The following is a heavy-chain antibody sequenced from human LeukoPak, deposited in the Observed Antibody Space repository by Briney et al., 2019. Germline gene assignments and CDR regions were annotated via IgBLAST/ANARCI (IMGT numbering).Heavy chain of an antibody. CDR2: IRYDGSNK. D-gene: IGHD4-11*01. CDR1: GFTFSSYG. Sequence: GGSLRLSCAASGFTFSSYGMHWVRQAPGKGLEWVAFIRYDGSNKYYADSVKGRFTISRDNPKNTLYLQMNSLRAEDTAVYYCAKGGYSNYVTSPRGDYWGQGTLVTVSS. CDR3: AKGGYSNYVTSPRGDY. V-gene: IGHV3-30*02. J-gene: IGHJ4*02.